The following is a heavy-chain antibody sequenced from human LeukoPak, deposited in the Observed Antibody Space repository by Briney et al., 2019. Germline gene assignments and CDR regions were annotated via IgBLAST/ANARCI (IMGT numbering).Heavy chain of an antibody. CDR1: GYTFTGYY. V-gene: IGHV1-2*02. CDR3: ARGVGNFPN. Sequence: ASVKVSCKASGYTFTGYYIHWVRQAPGQGLEWMGWINTKSGGTNSAQKFQGRVTMTRDTSISTAYMKMSRLRSDDTAVYYCARGVGNFPNWGQGTLVTVSS. D-gene: IGHD1-7*01. J-gene: IGHJ4*02. CDR2: INTKSGGT.